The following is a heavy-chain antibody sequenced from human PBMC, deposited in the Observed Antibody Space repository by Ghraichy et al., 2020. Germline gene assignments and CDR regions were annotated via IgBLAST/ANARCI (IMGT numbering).Heavy chain of an antibody. CDR2: IGIGGGT. J-gene: IGHJ4*02. D-gene: IGHD6-13*01. V-gene: IGHV3-53*01. CDR3: AKETTPGTLDY. Sequence: GGSLRLSCAGSGFTLSSNAMNWVRQAPGKGLEWVSVIGIGGGTRSADSVRGRFTISIDNSNNTLFLQMNSLRAEETAIYYCAKETTPGTLDYWGLGTLVTVSS. CDR1: GFTLSSNA.